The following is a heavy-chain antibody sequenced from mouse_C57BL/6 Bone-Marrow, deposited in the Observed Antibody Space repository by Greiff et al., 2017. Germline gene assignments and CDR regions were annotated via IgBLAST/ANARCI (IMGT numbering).Heavy chain of an antibody. CDR1: GYTFTSYG. D-gene: IGHD1-1*01. J-gene: IGHJ2*01. Sequence: SGAELARPGASVKLSCKASGYTFTSYGISWVKQRTGQGLEWIGEIYPRSGNTYYNEKFKGKATLTADKSSSTAYMELRSLTSEDSAVYFCARPYGSSYYFDYWGQGTTLTGSS. V-gene: IGHV1-81*01. CDR3: ARPYGSSYYFDY. CDR2: IYPRSGNT.